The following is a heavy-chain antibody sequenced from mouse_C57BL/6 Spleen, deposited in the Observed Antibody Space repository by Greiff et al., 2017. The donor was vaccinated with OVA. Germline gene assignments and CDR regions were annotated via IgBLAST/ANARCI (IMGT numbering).Heavy chain of an antibody. Sequence: DVKLQQSGPELVKPGASVKISCKASGYSFTGYYMHWVKQSSEKSLEWIGEINPSTGGTSYNQKFKGKATLTVDKSSSTAYMQLKSLTSEDSAVYYCASPITGPSDYWGQGTTLTVSS. CDR1: GYSFTGYY. CDR2: INPSTGGT. V-gene: IGHV1-43*01. D-gene: IGHD2-4*01. CDR3: ASPITGPSDY. J-gene: IGHJ2*01.